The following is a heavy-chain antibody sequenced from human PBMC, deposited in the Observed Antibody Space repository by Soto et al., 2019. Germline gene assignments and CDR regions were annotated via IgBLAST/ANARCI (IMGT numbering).Heavy chain of an antibody. D-gene: IGHD6-6*01. Sequence: SETLSLTCTVSGGSISSGGYYWSWIRQHPGKGLEWIGYIYYSGSTYYNPSLKSRVTISVDTSKNQFSLKLSSVTAADTAVYYCARLGSSAYRYYYLIDVWGKGSSDTGSS. J-gene: IGHJ6*03. V-gene: IGHV4-31*03. CDR3: ARLGSSAYRYYYLIDV. CDR1: GGSISSGGYY. CDR2: IYYSGST.